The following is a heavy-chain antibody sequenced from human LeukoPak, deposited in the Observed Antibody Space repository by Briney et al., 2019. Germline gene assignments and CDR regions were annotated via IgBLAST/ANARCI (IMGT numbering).Heavy chain of an antibody. D-gene: IGHD1-7*01. V-gene: IGHV3-23*01. J-gene: IGHJ6*03. Sequence: GGSLRLSCAASGFTFSSYAMSWVRQAPGKGLEWVSAISGSGGSTYYADSVKGRFTISRDNSKNTLYLQMNSLRAEDTAVYYCAKQQNFASTPYYMDVWGKGTTVTVSS. CDR1: GFTFSSYA. CDR2: ISGSGGST. CDR3: AKQQNFASTPYYMDV.